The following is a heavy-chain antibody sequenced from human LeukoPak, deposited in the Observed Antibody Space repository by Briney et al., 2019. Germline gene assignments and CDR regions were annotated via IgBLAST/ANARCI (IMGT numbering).Heavy chain of an antibody. D-gene: IGHD2-2*01. CDR3: ARWVYCSSTSCRDAFDI. CDR2: ISAYNGNT. V-gene: IGHV1-18*01. J-gene: IGHJ3*02. CDR1: GGTFSSYA. Sequence: SSVKVSCKASGGTFSSYAISWVRQAPGQGLEWMGWISAYNGNTNYAQKLQGRVTMTTDTSTSTAYMELRSLRSDDTAVYYCARWVYCSSTSCRDAFDIWGQGTMVTVSS.